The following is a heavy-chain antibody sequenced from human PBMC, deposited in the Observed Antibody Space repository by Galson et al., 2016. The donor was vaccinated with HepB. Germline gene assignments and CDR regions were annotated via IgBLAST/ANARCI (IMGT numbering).Heavy chain of an antibody. D-gene: IGHD3-10*01. Sequence: SLRLSCAASGFTVSDNYITWVRQAPGKGLEWVSIIYDGGLTYYADPVKGRFTISRDNSKNTVYLQMNSLTAEDTAIYYCARDRLRGVVGSFHPWGQGTLVTVSS. J-gene: IGHJ5*02. CDR2: IYDGGLT. V-gene: IGHV3-53*01. CDR1: GFTVSDNY. CDR3: ARDRLRGVVGSFHP.